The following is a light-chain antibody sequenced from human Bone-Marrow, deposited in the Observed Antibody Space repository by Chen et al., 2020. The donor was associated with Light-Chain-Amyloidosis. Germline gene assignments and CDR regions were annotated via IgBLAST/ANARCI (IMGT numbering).Light chain of an antibody. Sequence: DTVMTQSPPSLSVTPGEPASISCRSSQSLLHSNGYYYLDWYLQKPGQSPQLLIYLGSNRATGVPDRFSGSGSGTDFTLRISRVEAEYVGIYYCMQSVQTPFTFGPGTKVDIK. J-gene: IGKJ3*01. CDR1: QSLLHSNGYYY. CDR2: LGS. CDR3: MQSVQTPFT. V-gene: IGKV2-28*01.